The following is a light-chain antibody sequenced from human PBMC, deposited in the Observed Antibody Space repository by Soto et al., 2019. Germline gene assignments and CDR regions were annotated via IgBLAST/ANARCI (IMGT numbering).Light chain of an antibody. Sequence: DIQLTQSTSFLSASVGDRVTITCRASQGIDSYLAWYQQKPGKAPKLLIYAASTLQGGVPSRFSGSGSGTEFTLTISSLEPEDFATYYCQQLNSYPWTFGQGTKVEIK. V-gene: IGKV1-9*01. CDR3: QQLNSYPWT. J-gene: IGKJ1*01. CDR1: QGIDSY. CDR2: AAS.